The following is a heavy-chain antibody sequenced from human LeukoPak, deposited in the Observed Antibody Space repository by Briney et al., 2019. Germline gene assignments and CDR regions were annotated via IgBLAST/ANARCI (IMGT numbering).Heavy chain of an antibody. J-gene: IGHJ4*02. V-gene: IGHV3-30-3*01. CDR2: ISYDGSNK. CDR1: GFTFSSYA. D-gene: IGHD6-19*01. Sequence: GGSLRLSCAASGFTFSSYAMSWVRQAPGKGLEWVAVISYDGSNKYYADSVKGRFTISRDNSKNTLYLQMNGLRAEDTTVYYCARDYAIAVSATPWWGFDYWGQGTLVTVSS. CDR3: ARDYAIAVSATPWWGFDY.